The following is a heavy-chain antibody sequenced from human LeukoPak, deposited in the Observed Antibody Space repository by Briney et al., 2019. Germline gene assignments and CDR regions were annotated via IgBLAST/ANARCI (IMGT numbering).Heavy chain of an antibody. Sequence: SETLSLTCSVSGGSISAYYWSWIRQPAGQGLEWIGRIYASGGTNYNPSLKSRVTMSLDTSTNQFSLRLTSGTAADTAVYYCAKRPNSGWYFDYWGQGTLVTVSS. CDR3: AKRPNSGWYFDY. CDR1: GGSISAYY. D-gene: IGHD6-19*01. J-gene: IGHJ4*02. V-gene: IGHV4-4*07. CDR2: IYASGGT.